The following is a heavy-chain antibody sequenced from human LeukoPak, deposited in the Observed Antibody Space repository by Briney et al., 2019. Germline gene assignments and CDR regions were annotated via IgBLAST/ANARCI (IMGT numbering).Heavy chain of an antibody. Sequence: AGGSLRLSCAASGFTFSNAWMSWVRQAPGKGLEWVSAISGSGGSTYYADSVKGRFTISRDNSKNTLYLQMNSLRAEDTAVYYCAKASAMIVVVSKHFDYWGQGTLVTVSS. CDR3: AKASAMIVVVSKHFDY. D-gene: IGHD3-22*01. V-gene: IGHV3-23*01. CDR2: ISGSGGST. CDR1: GFTFSNAW. J-gene: IGHJ4*02.